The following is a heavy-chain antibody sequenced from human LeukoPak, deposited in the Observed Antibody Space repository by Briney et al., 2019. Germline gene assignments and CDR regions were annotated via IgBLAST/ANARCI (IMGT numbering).Heavy chain of an antibody. CDR2: ISSSSNYI. CDR3: ARDVSRDVSCYTD. CDR1: GFTFSTYS. J-gene: IGHJ4*02. Sequence: PGGSLRLSCATSGFTFSTYSMNWVRQAPGKGLEWVSSISSSSNYIYYADSMKGRFTISRDNAKASVYLQMNSLRVEDTAVYYCARDVSRDVSCYTDWGQGTLVTVSS. V-gene: IGHV3-21*01. D-gene: IGHD3-10*01.